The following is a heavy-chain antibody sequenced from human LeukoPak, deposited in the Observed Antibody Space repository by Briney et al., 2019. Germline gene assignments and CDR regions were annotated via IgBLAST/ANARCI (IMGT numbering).Heavy chain of an antibody. V-gene: IGHV4-34*01. D-gene: IGHD5-18*01. CDR1: GGSFSGYY. CDR3: ARGRIQLWLRTIDY. J-gene: IGHJ4*02. Sequence: PSETLSLTCAVYGGSFSGYYWSWIRQPPGKGLEWIGEINHSGSTNYNPSLKSRVTISVDTSKNQFSLKLSSVTAADTAVYYCARGRIQLWLRTIDYWGQGTLVTVSS. CDR2: INHSGST.